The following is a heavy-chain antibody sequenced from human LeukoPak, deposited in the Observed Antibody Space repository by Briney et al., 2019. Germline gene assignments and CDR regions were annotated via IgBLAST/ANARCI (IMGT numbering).Heavy chain of an antibody. CDR1: GYSFTSYW. J-gene: IGHJ4*02. Sequence: GESLKISCKASGYSFTSYWIVWVRQMPGKGLEWMGVIYPGDSDTRYIPSFQGQVTISADKSISTAFLQWNGLRASDTAIYYCARPTLTGYSSGFGYWGQGTLVTVSS. CDR2: IYPGDSDT. D-gene: IGHD6-19*01. CDR3: ARPTLTGYSSGFGY. V-gene: IGHV5-51*01.